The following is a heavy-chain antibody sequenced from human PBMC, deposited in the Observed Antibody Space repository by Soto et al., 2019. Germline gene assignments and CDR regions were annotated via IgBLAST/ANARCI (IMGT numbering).Heavy chain of an antibody. D-gene: IGHD3-16*01. CDR1: GGSISSGGYY. J-gene: IGHJ4*02. Sequence: QVQLQESGPGLVKPSQTLSLTCTVSGGSISSGGYYWSWIRQHPGKGLEWIGYIYSSGSTYYNPSLKSRVTISVDTSKNQYCLKLRSVTAADTAVYYCEREVGGNFDFWGQGTLVTVSS. CDR3: EREVGGNFDF. V-gene: IGHV4-31*03. CDR2: IYSSGST.